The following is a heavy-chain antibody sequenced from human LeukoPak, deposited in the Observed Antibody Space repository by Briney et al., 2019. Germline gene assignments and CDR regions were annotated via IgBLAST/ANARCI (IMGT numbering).Heavy chain of an antibody. CDR1: GGTFSSYA. CDR2: IIPIFGTA. Sequence: ASVKVSCKASGGTFSSYAISWVRQAPGQGLEWMGGIIPIFGTANYAQKFQGRVTITADKSTSTAYMELSSLRSEDTAVYYCASGSYNWNYVGVEGFDYWGQGTLVTVSS. V-gene: IGHV1-69*06. D-gene: IGHD1-7*01. J-gene: IGHJ4*02. CDR3: ASGSYNWNYVGVEGFDY.